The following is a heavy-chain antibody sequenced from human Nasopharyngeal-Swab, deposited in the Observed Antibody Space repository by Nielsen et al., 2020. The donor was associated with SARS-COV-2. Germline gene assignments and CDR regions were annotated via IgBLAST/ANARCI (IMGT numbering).Heavy chain of an antibody. V-gene: IGHV3-30-3*01. CDR1: GFTFSSYA. Sequence: GESLKISCAASGFTFSSYAMHWVRQAPGKGLEWVAVISYDGSNKYYADSVKGRFTISSDNSKNTLYLQMNSLRAEDTAVYYCARDFDTAMVILDYWGQGTLVTVSS. CDR2: ISYDGSNK. J-gene: IGHJ4*02. CDR3: ARDFDTAMVILDY. D-gene: IGHD5-18*01.